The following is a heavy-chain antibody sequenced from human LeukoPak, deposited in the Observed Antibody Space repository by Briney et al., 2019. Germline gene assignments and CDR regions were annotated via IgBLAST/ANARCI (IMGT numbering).Heavy chain of an antibody. V-gene: IGHV4-59*01. D-gene: IGHD5-18*01. Sequence: PSETLSLTCTVSGDSISSSYWSWIRQPPGKGLEWIGYTSYSGSTSSNPSLRSRVTISVDTSKNQFSLRLTSVTAADTAMYYCARGGQLNWFDPWGQGTLVTVSS. CDR2: TSYSGST. CDR1: GDSISSSY. CDR3: ARGGQLNWFDP. J-gene: IGHJ5*02.